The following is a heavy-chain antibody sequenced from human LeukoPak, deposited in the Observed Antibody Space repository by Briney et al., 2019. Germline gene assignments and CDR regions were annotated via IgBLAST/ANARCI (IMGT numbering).Heavy chain of an antibody. Sequence: ASVKVSCKASGYTFTGYYIHWVRQAPGQGLEWMGWINPNSGGTNYAQKLQGRVTMTTDTSTSTAYMELRSLRSDDTAVYYCARDGRLRYFDWLLQEDYWGQGTLVTVSS. V-gene: IGHV1-2*02. J-gene: IGHJ4*02. CDR2: INPNSGGT. CDR3: ARDGRLRYFDWLLQEDY. D-gene: IGHD3-9*01. CDR1: GYTFTGYY.